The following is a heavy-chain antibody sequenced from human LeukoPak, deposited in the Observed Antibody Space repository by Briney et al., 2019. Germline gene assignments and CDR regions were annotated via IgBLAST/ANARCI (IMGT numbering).Heavy chain of an antibody. D-gene: IGHD6-6*01. CDR2: IQYDGSKK. Sequence: AGGSLRLSCVASGFTFSSNGMHWVRQAPGKGLEWGTFIQYDGSKKYYADSVKGRFTISRDNSKNTLYLEMNSLRAEDTTVYYCARVASYAFDIWGQGTMVTVSS. V-gene: IGHV3-30*02. CDR1: GFTFSSNG. J-gene: IGHJ3*02. CDR3: ARVASYAFDI.